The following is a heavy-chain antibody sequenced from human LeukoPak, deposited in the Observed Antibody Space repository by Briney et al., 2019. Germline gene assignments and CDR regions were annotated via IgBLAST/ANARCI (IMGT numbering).Heavy chain of an antibody. CDR1: GYTFLSYG. CDR3: ARQVDTTMALPDY. J-gene: IGHJ4*02. D-gene: IGHD5-18*01. CDR2: ISTYNYNT. Sequence: GASVKVCCKTSGYTFLSYGVSWVRQAPGQRLEWMGWISTYNYNTNYAHKFRGRVTMTTDTSTSTVYMELRSLRSDDTAIYYCARQVDTTMALPDYWGQGTLVTVSS. V-gene: IGHV1-18*01.